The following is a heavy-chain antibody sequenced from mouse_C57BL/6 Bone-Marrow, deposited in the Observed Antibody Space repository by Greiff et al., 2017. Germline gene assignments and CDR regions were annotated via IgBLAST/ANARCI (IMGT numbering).Heavy chain of an antibody. CDR2: IDPSDSYT. Sequence: QQSCKASGYTFTSYWMQWVKQRPGQGLEWIGEIDPSDSYTNYNQKFKGKATLTVDTSSSTAYMQLSSLTSEDSAVYYCARKNYSNYVGYWGQGTTLTVSS. CDR3: ARKNYSNYVGY. D-gene: IGHD2-5*01. CDR1: GYTFTSYW. J-gene: IGHJ2*01. V-gene: IGHV1-50*01.